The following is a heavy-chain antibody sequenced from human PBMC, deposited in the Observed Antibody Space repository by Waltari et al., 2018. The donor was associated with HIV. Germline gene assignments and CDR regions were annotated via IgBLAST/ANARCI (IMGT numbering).Heavy chain of an antibody. Sequence: QVQLVESGGGVVQPGGSLRISCAASGFSFSSYDLHWVRQAPGKGLEWVAFIQYFGGNENYADSGRGRFTISRDNSKNTLYLQMNSLRVEDTAVYYCGSMANWNYGHWGQGTLVIVSS. J-gene: IGHJ1*01. CDR2: IQYFGGNE. CDR3: GSMANWNYGH. D-gene: IGHD1-7*01. CDR1: GFSFSSYD. V-gene: IGHV3-30*02.